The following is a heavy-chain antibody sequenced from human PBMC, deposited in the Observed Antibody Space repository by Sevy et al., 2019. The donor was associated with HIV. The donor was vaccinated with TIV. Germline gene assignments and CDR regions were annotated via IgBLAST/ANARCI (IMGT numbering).Heavy chain of an antibody. D-gene: IGHD3-22*01. CDR1: GFTFSDAA. V-gene: IGHV3-73*01. J-gene: IGHJ4*02. CDR3: SIYYDIRAFDS. CDR2: IRGKANNYAT. Sequence: GGALRLSCAGSGFTFSDAAIHWVRQASGKGLEWLGRIRGKANNYATAYAASVKDTFSISRNDLKDTAYLQMNSLRTEDAAMYYCSIYYDIRAFDSWGQGTQVTVSS.